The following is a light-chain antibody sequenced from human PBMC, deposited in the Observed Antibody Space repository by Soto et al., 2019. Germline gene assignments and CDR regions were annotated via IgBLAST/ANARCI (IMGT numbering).Light chain of an antibody. J-gene: IGLJ1*01. CDR3: NSYTSSSTYV. V-gene: IGLV2-18*02. CDR1: STDFVSYNR. CDR2: DVS. Sequence: QLVLTQPPSVSGSPGQSVTISCTGTSTDFVSYNRVSWYQQPPGTAPKLMIFDVSNRPSGVSTRFSGSKSGNAASLTISGLQAEDEADYYCNSYTSSSTYVFGTGTKLTVL.